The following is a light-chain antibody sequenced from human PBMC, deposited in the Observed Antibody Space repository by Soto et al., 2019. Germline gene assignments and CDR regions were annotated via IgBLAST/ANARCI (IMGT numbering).Light chain of an antibody. CDR2: AAS. CDR3: SQLNSFPLT. V-gene: IGKV1-9*01. CDR1: QGIMSF. Sequence: DIQLTQSPSFLSASIGDRVTITCRASQGIMSFLAWYQQRPGKAPKLLIYAASALQSGVPSRFSGSGSGTEFPLTIRSLQPADLGSYLCSQLNSFPLTFGGGTKVEIK. J-gene: IGKJ4*01.